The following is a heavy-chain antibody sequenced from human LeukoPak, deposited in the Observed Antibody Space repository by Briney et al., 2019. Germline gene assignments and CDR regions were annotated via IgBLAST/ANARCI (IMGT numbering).Heavy chain of an antibody. CDR3: ARDGPYYDFWSGYYRRAFDI. CDR2: IYTSGST. D-gene: IGHD3-3*01. J-gene: IGHJ3*02. Sequence: PSETLSLTCTVSGSSISSGSYYWSWIRQPAGKGLEWIGRIYTSGSTNYNPSLKSRVTISVDTSKNQFSLKLSSVTAADTAVYYCARDGPYYDFWSGYYRRAFDIWGQGIMVTVSS. CDR1: GSSISSGSYY. V-gene: IGHV4-61*02.